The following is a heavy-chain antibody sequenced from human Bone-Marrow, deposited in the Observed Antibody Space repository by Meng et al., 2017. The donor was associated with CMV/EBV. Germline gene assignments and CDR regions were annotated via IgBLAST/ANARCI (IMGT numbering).Heavy chain of an antibody. J-gene: IGHJ6*02. Sequence: GGSLRLSCAASGLTFSSYAMSWVRQAPGKGLEWVSAISGSGGSTYYADSVKGRFTISRDNSKNTLYLQMNSLRAEDTAVYYCAKDHYYDSRPYYYYYGMDVWGQGTTVTVSS. CDR2: ISGSGGST. V-gene: IGHV3-23*01. CDR1: GLTFSSYA. D-gene: IGHD3-22*01. CDR3: AKDHYYDSRPYYYYYGMDV.